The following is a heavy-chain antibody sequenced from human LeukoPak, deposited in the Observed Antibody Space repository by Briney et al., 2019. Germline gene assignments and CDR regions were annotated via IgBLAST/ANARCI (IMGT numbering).Heavy chain of an antibody. CDR1: GGSISSYY. CDR3: AGNPHYYDSSGYSFTAFDY. CDR2: IYYSGST. V-gene: IGHV4-59*01. J-gene: IGHJ4*02. D-gene: IGHD3-22*01. Sequence: SETLSHTCTVSGGSISSYYWSWIRQPPGKGLEWIGYIYYSGSTNYNPSLKSRVTISVDTSKNQFSLKLSSVTAADTAVYYCAGNPHYYDSSGYSFTAFDYWGQGTLVTVSS.